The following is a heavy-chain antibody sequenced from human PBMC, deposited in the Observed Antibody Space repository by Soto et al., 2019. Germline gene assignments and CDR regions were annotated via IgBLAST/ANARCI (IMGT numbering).Heavy chain of an antibody. J-gene: IGHJ4*02. CDR3: ARGRYGDY. CDR1: GYTFTSYG. Sequence: QVHLVKSGAEVKKPGASVKVSCKGSGYTFTSYGITWVRQAPGQGLEWMGWISANNGNTDYAQKLQGRVTVTRDTSTSTAYMELRSLRSDDTAVYYCARGRYGDYWGQGALVTVSS. V-gene: IGHV1-18*01. CDR2: ISANNGNT. D-gene: IGHD1-1*01.